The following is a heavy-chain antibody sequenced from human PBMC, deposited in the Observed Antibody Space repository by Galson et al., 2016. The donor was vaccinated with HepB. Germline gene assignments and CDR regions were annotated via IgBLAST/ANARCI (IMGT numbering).Heavy chain of an antibody. J-gene: IGHJ4*02. Sequence: SLRLSCAASGFTFSTYGMHWARQGPGKGLEWVAIISYDGSNKYYADSVKGRFTISRDNSKNTMYLQMNSLRAGDTAVYYCAKGDTYYDFWSGYYIDYWGQGTLVTVSS. V-gene: IGHV3-30*18. CDR2: ISYDGSNK. CDR3: AKGDTYYDFWSGYYIDY. CDR1: GFTFSTYG. D-gene: IGHD3-3*01.